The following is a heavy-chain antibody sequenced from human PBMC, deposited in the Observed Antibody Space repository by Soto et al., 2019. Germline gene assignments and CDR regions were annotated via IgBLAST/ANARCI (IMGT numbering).Heavy chain of an antibody. D-gene: IGHD5-12*01. V-gene: IGHV1-2*04. CDR1: GYTFTGYY. Sequence: VASVKVSCKASGYTFTGYYMHWVRQAPGQGLEWMGWINPNSGGTNYAQKFQGWVTMTRDTSISTAYMELSRLRSDDTAVYYCARASYTSGYVYYYYGMDVWGQGTTVTVSS. CDR3: ARASYTSGYVYYYYGMDV. J-gene: IGHJ6*02. CDR2: INPNSGGT.